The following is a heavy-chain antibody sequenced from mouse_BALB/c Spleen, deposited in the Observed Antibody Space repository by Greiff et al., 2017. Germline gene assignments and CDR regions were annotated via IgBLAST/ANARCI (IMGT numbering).Heavy chain of an antibody. CDR2: IRNKANGYTT. CDR1: GFTFTDYY. V-gene: IGHV7-3*02. Sequence: EVKLVESGGGLVQPGGSLRLSCATSGFTFTDYYMSWVRQPPGKALEWLGFIRNKANGYTTEYSASVKGRFTISRDNSQSILYLQMNTLRAEDSATYYCARDMGIYYGNYFYAMDYWGQGTSVTVSS. J-gene: IGHJ4*01. D-gene: IGHD2-1*01. CDR3: ARDMGIYYGNYFYAMDY.